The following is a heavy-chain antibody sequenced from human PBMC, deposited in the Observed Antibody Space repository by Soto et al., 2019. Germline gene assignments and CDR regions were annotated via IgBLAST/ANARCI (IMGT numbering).Heavy chain of an antibody. J-gene: IGHJ3*02. CDR3: AREVRTNGGIYDAFDI. CDR2: IYYSGST. V-gene: IGHV4-59*01. CDR1: GGSISSYY. Sequence: QVQLQESGPGLVKPSETLSLTCTVSGGSISSYYWSWIRQPPGKGLEWIGYIYYSGSTNYNPSLKCRVTISVDTSKNQFSLKLSSVTAADTAVYYCAREVRTNGGIYDAFDIWGQGTMVTVSS.